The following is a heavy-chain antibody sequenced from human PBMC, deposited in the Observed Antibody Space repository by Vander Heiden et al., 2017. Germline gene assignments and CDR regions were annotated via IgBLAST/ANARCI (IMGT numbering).Heavy chain of an antibody. J-gene: IGHJ4*02. V-gene: IGHV3-48*01. CDR3: ARALTTYGD. Sequence: EVQLVESGGGLVQPGGSLRLSCAASGFTFSSYSMNWVRQAPGKGLEWVSYISSSSSTIYYADSVKGRFTISRDNAKNSLYLQMNNLRAEDTAVYYCARALTTYGDWGQGTLVTVSS. CDR1: GFTFSSYS. CDR2: ISSSSSTI. D-gene: IGHD4-17*01.